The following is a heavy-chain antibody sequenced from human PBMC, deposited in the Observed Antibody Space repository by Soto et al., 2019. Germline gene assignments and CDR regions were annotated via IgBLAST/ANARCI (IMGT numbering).Heavy chain of an antibody. CDR3: SKLQVQSGPGNYLFGLDV. D-gene: IGHD5-12*01. CDR1: GFTFSDSD. Sequence: GGSLRLSCGASGFTFSDSDIHWVRQASGKGLEWVGRIRRKAYSYATAYAVSVEDRFTVSRDDSKNTAYLQMNSLKAEDTAVYYYSKLQVQSGPGNYLFGLDVWGQGTTVTVSS. J-gene: IGHJ6*02. V-gene: IGHV3-73*01. CDR2: IRRKAYSYAT.